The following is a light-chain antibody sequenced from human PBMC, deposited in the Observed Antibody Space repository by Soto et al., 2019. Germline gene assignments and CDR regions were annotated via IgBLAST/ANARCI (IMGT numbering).Light chain of an antibody. CDR3: HQYDSYPYT. J-gene: IGKJ2*01. CDR1: QSITTY. Sequence: DIQMTQSPSTLSASVGDRVTMTCRAGQSITTYLAWYQQKPGKAPKLLIYKASSLESGVPSRLSGSGSGTEFTLTLSSLQPDDFATYYCHQYDSYPYTFGQGTKLEI. V-gene: IGKV1-5*03. CDR2: KAS.